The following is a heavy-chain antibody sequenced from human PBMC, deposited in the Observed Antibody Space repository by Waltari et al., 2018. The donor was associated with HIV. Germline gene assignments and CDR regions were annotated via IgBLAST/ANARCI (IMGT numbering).Heavy chain of an antibody. CDR3: ATFSSGSYYDILTGFGY. Sequence: QVQLVQSGAEVKKPGASVKVSCKVSGYTLTELSMHWVRKAPGKGLEWMGGFDPEDGQTIYAQKFHGRVTMTEDTSTDTAYMELSSLRSEDTAVYYCATFSSGSYYDILTGFGYWGQEPWSPSPQ. CDR2: FDPEDGQT. J-gene: IGHJ4*01. V-gene: IGHV1-24*01. D-gene: IGHD3-9*01. CDR1: GYTLTELS.